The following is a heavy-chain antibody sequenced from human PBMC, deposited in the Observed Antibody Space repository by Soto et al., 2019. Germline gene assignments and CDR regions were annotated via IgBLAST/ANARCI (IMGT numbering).Heavy chain of an antibody. D-gene: IGHD3-22*01. Sequence: SGPTLVNPTQTLTLTCAFSGFSLSTSGMCVSCIRQPPGKALEWLALINWNDDIYYSTSLKTRLTISKGTSENQVVLTVTNMDPGDTATYFCSRIREFNYYDSSGYQADYWGQGTLVTVSS. J-gene: IGHJ4*02. V-gene: IGHV2-70*01. CDR2: INWNDDI. CDR3: SRIREFNYYDSSGYQADY. CDR1: GFSLSTSGMC.